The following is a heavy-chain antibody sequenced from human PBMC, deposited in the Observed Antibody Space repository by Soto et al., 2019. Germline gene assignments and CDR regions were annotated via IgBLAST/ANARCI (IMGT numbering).Heavy chain of an antibody. CDR2: INFNEIT. D-gene: IGHD3-3*01. Sequence: QLQLQESGPGLVKPSETLSLTCNVSGGSITDSIYYWGWIRQPPGKGLEWIGNINFNEITYSSPSLKSRVTISIDTSKNRFSLKVNSVTAADTAVYHCARQRVSGDYDSWGQGTLVTVSS. CDR3: ARQRVSGDYDS. V-gene: IGHV4-39*01. CDR1: GGSITDSIYY. J-gene: IGHJ4*02.